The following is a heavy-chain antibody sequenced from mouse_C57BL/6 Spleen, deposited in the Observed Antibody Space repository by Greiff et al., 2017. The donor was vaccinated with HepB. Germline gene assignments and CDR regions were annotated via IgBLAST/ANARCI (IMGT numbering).Heavy chain of an antibody. CDR1: GFNIKDDY. J-gene: IGHJ3*01. Sequence: EVQLQQSGAELVRPGASVKLSCTASGFNIKDDYMHWVKQRPEQGLEWIGWIDPENGDTEYASKFQGKATITADTSSNTAYLQLSSLTSEDTAVYYCTTGLRGWFAYWGQGTLVTVSA. V-gene: IGHV14-4*01. D-gene: IGHD2-4*01. CDR3: TTGLRGWFAY. CDR2: IDPENGDT.